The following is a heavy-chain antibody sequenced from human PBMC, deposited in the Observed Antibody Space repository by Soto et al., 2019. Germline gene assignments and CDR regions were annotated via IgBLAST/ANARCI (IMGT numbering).Heavy chain of an antibody. CDR1: GFSFSNYG. J-gene: IGHJ5*02. Sequence: QVQLVESGGGVVQPGRSLRLSCAASGFSFSNYGMHWVRQAPGKGLEWVSVISYDGSNTTFADSLKGRFIISRDNSKNTLFLQINGLRVEDTAVYYCAKVSGCVGSSCYLGWFDPWGQGTLVTVSS. CDR2: ISYDGSNT. D-gene: IGHD2-15*01. V-gene: IGHV3-30*18. CDR3: AKVSGCVGSSCYLGWFDP.